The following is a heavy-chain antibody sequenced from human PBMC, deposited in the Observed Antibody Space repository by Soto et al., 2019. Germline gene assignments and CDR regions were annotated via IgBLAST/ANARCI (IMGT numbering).Heavy chain of an antibody. CDR1: GFTFSDHY. J-gene: IGHJ4*02. D-gene: IGHD3-16*02. V-gene: IGHV3-72*01. CDR2: TRNKANSYTT. Sequence: GGSLRLSCAASGFTFSDHYMDWVRQAPGKGLEWVGRTRNKANSYTTEYAASVKGRFTISRDDSKNSLYLQMNSLKTEDTAVYYCAISDASFDYWGQGTLVTVSS. CDR3: AISDASFDY.